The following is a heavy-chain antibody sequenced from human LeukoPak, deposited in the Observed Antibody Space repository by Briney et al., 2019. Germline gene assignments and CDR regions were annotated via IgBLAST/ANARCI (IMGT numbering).Heavy chain of an antibody. CDR3: TRDATYYDFWSGWSPNWFDP. Sequence: GRSLRLSCTASGFTLGDYAMRWVRQAPGKGREWVGFIRSKAYGGTTEYAASVKGRFTISRDDSKSIAYLQMNSLKTEDTAVYYCTRDATYYDFWSGWSPNWFDPWGQGTLVTVSS. CDR1: GFTLGDYA. J-gene: IGHJ5*02. V-gene: IGHV3-49*04. CDR2: IRSKAYGGTT. D-gene: IGHD3-3*01.